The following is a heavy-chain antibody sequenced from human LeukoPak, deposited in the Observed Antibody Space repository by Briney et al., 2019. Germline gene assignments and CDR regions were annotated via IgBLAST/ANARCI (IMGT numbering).Heavy chain of an antibody. CDR1: GVSISSGFHY. Sequence: PSETLSLTCTVSGVSISSGFHYWGWIRQPPGKGLEWIGSLYYSGSTYYHPSLKRRVTISVDTSKNQFSLKLSSVTAADTTVYYCARGIATAGTLYWFDPWGQGTLVTVSS. D-gene: IGHD6-13*01. J-gene: IGHJ5*02. CDR3: ARGIATAGTLYWFDP. CDR2: LYYSGST. V-gene: IGHV4-39*01.